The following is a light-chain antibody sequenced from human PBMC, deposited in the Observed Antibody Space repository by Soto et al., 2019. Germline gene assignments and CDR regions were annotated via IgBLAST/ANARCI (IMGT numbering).Light chain of an antibody. CDR3: HSYDSRLNCYV. J-gene: IGLJ1*01. CDR2: GNN. V-gene: IGLV1-40*01. Sequence: QSVLTQPPSVSGAPGQRVTISCTGSNSNIGAGFAVHWYQQLPGTAPKLLIHGNNNRPSGVPDRFSGSKSDTSASLAITGLHADDEADYYCHSYDSRLNCYVFGTGTKVTVL. CDR1: NSNIGAGFA.